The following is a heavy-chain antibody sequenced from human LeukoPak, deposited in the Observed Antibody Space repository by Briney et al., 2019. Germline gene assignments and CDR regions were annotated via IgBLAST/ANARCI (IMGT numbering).Heavy chain of an antibody. Sequence: GGSLRLSCTASGFTFGDYAMSWVRQAPGKGLEWVGFIRSKAYGGTTEYAASVKGRFTISRDDSKSIAYLQMNSLKTEGTAVYYCTREAWNYRYYYYGMDVWGQGTTVTVSS. CDR2: IRSKAYGGTT. CDR3: TREAWNYRYYYYGMDV. V-gene: IGHV3-49*04. CDR1: GFTFGDYA. J-gene: IGHJ6*02. D-gene: IGHD1-7*01.